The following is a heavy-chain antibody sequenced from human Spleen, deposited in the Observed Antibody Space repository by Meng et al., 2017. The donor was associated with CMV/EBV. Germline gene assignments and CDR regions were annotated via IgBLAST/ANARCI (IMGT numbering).Heavy chain of an antibody. Sequence: SGSTLTELSMHWVRHAPGKGLEWVAGISYDGSHKYYPDSVKGRFTISRDNSKNMVYLQMNSLRAEDTAVYFCARDLVAGTGTFGFWGQGTLVTVSS. D-gene: IGHD6-19*01. J-gene: IGHJ4*02. CDR2: ISYDGSHK. CDR1: GSTLTELS. CDR3: ARDLVAGTGTFGF. V-gene: IGHV3-30*04.